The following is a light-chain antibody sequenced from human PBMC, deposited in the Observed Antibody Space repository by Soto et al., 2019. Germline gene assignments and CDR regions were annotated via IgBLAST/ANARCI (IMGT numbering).Light chain of an antibody. Sequence: IVLTQSPVTLSLSPGERATLSCRASQSVTDFLAWYQQKPGQAPRLLIYDASNRATGIPARFSGSGSGTEFTLTISSLQSEDFAVYYCQQYNNWPPWTFGQGTKVDNK. CDR2: DAS. CDR1: QSVTDF. J-gene: IGKJ1*01. CDR3: QQYNNWPPWT. V-gene: IGKV3-11*01.